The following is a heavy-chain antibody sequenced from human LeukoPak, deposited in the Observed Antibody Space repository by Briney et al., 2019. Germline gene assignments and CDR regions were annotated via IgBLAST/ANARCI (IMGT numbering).Heavy chain of an antibody. J-gene: IGHJ4*02. D-gene: IGHD4-17*01. CDR1: GFTFSSYA. V-gene: IGHV3-30-3*01. CDR2: ISYDGSNK. CDR3: AREHYGDLYFDY. Sequence: PGGSLRLSCAASGFTFSSYAMHRVRQAPGKGLEWVAVISYDGSNKYYADSVKGRFTISRDNSKNTLYLQMNSLRAEDTAVYYCAREHYGDLYFDYWGQGTLVTVSS.